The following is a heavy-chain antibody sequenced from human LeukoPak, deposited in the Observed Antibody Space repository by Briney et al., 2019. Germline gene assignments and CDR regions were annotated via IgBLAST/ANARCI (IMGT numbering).Heavy chain of an antibody. CDR1: GFTFSSYW. CDR2: IKQDGSEK. Sequence: PGGSLRLSCAASGFTFSSYWMSWVRQAPGKGLEWVANIKQDGSEKYYVDSVKGRFTISRDNAKNSLYLQMNSLRAEDTAVYYCARVASRDGYKGYFDYWGQGTLVTVSS. J-gene: IGHJ4*02. CDR3: ARVASRDGYKGYFDY. D-gene: IGHD5-24*01. V-gene: IGHV3-7*01.